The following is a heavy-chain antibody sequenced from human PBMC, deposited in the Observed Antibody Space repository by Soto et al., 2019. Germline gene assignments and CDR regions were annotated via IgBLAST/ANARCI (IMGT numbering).Heavy chain of an antibody. D-gene: IGHD2-15*01. Sequence: QVQLVQSGAEVKKPGASVKVSCKASGYTFTSYYMHWVRQAPGQGLEWMGIINPSGGSTSYAQKFQGRVSMTRDTSTSTVYMELSSLRCEDTAVYYCARVTVGYCSGGSCYEYYFDYWGQGTLVTVSS. V-gene: IGHV1-46*01. CDR3: ARVTVGYCSGGSCYEYYFDY. J-gene: IGHJ4*02. CDR2: INPSGGST. CDR1: GYTFTSYY.